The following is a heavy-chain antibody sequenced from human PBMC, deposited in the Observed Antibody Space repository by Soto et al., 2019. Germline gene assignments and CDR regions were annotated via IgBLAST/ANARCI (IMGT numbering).Heavy chain of an antibody. CDR3: ARGRPAPGIRASWYFDN. CDR1: GFTFSNYA. D-gene: IGHD1-20*01. V-gene: IGHV3-23*01. J-gene: IGHJ4*02. Sequence: EVQLLDSGGGLVQPGGSLRLSCAASGFTFSNYAMNWVRQAPGKGLEWVSHISGSGGATYYADSLKGRFTISRDNSKHTLYLQMHSLRAEETALYYCARGRPAPGIRASWYFDNWGQGTLVTVSS. CDR2: ISGSGGAT.